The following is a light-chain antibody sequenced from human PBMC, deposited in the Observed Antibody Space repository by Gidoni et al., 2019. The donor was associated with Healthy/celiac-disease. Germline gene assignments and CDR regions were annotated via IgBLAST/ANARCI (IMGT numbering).Light chain of an antibody. CDR3: QKYNSAPLFT. Sequence: DIQMTQSQSSLSASVGDRVTITCRASQGISNYLAWYQQKPGKVPKLLIYAASTLQSGVPSRFSGSGSGTDFTLTISSLQLEDVAAYYCQKYNSAPLFTFGPGTNVDIK. CDR2: AAS. V-gene: IGKV1-27*01. CDR1: QGISNY. J-gene: IGKJ3*01.